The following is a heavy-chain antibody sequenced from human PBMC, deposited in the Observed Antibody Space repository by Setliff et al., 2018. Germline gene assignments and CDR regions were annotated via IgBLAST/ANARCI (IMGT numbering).Heavy chain of an antibody. CDR1: GGSFSGYY. D-gene: IGHD3-3*01. V-gene: IGHV4-34*01. CDR3: ARDRITIFGVVIPFDY. CDR2: INHSGST. Sequence: SETLSLTCAVYGGSFSGYYWSWIRQPPGKGLEWIGEINHSGSTNDNPSLKSRVTMSVDTSKNQFSLKLSSVTAADTAMYYCARDRITIFGVVIPFDYWGQGTLVTVSS. J-gene: IGHJ4*02.